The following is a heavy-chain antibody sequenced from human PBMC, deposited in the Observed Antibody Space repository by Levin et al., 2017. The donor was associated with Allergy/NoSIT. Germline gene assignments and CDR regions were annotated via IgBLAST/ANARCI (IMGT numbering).Heavy chain of an antibody. V-gene: IGHV4-4*02. J-gene: IGHJ4*02. D-gene: IGHD3-22*01. CDR2: IYHSGST. CDR1: GGSISSSNW. Sequence: SSQTLSLTCAVSGGSISSSNWWSWVRQPPGKGLEWIGEIYHSGSTNYNPSLKSRVTISVDKSKNQFSLKLSSVTAADTSVYYCARIGGATNYYVSSGYYSWVPFDYWGQGTLVTVSS. CDR3: ARIGGATNYYVSSGYYSWVPFDY.